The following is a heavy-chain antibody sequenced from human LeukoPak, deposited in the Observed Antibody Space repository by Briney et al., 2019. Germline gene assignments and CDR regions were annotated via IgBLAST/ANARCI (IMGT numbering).Heavy chain of an antibody. CDR1: GGSISSSRYY. CDR3: ARDVSGWGYAFDI. V-gene: IGHV4-31*03. Sequence: PSDTLSLTCTVSGGSISSSRYYWTWIRQHPGKGQEWIGSIHSSGSTDYNPSLKSRVIISRDTSRNQLSLRLSSVTAADAAVYYCARDVSGWGYAFDIWGQGTMVTVSS. J-gene: IGHJ3*02. CDR2: IHSSGST. D-gene: IGHD6-25*01.